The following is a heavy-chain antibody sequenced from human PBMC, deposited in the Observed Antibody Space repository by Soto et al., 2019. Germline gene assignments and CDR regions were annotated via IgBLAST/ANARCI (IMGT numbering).Heavy chain of an antibody. CDR1: GGSISSSSYY. Sequence: QLQLQESGPGLVKPSETLSLTCTVSGGSISSSSYYWGWIRQPPGKGLEWIGSIYYSGSTYYNPSLKSRVTISVDTSKNQFSLKLSSVTAADTAVYYCARHAGNGATPYLDYWGQGTLVTVSS. J-gene: IGHJ4*02. CDR2: IYYSGST. CDR3: ARHAGNGATPYLDY. D-gene: IGHD5-12*01. V-gene: IGHV4-39*01.